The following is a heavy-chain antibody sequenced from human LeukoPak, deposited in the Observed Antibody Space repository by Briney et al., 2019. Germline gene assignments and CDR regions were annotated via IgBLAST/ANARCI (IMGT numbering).Heavy chain of an antibody. CDR3: ARVSPLPSSIVLMPYYYYYYIDV. Sequence: SVKVSCKASGGTFSSNAISWVRQASGQGLEWMGGIIPIFGTANYAQKFQGRVTITADESTSTAYMELSSLRSEDTAVYYCARVSPLPSSIVLMPYYYYYYIDVWGKGTTVTVSS. J-gene: IGHJ6*03. CDR2: IIPIFGTA. CDR1: GGTFSSNA. D-gene: IGHD2-8*01. V-gene: IGHV1-69*01.